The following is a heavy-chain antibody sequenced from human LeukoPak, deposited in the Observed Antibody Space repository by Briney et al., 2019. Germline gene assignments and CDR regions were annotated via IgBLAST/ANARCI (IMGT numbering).Heavy chain of an antibody. CDR1: GYTFTGYF. CDR2: INPYSGDT. D-gene: IGHD3-22*01. J-gene: IGHJ6*02. Sequence: ASVKVSCKASGYTFTGYFMHWVRQAPGQGLEWMGWINPYSGDTNYAQKFQGRVTMTRDTSISRAFMELSRLRSDDTAVYYCARGKDHYYDSSGYPDYYYYTMDVWGQGTTVTVSS. V-gene: IGHV1-2*02. CDR3: ARGKDHYYDSSGYPDYYYYTMDV.